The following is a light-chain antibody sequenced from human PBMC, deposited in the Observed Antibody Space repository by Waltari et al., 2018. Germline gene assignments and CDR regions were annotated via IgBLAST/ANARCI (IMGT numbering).Light chain of an antibody. Sequence: DIQMTQSPSSVSASVGDRVTITCRASKGFSSWLAWYPQKQGKAPKLLIYAASSLQSGAASRFSGSGSGTDFTLTISSRQPEDFATYYCQQANSFPRTFGQGTKVEIK. CDR2: AAS. CDR1: KGFSSW. V-gene: IGKV1-12*01. CDR3: QQANSFPRT. J-gene: IGKJ1*01.